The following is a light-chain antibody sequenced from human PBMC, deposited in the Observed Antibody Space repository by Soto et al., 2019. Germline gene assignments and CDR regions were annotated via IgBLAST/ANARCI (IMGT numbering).Light chain of an antibody. CDR2: RTS. V-gene: IGKV1-5*03. J-gene: IGKJ1*01. Sequence: DIRMTQSPSTLSASVGGRVTITCRASHSVSPWLAWYQQKPGKAPKLLIYRTSSLQNGVPARFSGRGFGKDFLLTINNLQPDDFATYYCQQYSSSSTFGQGTRVELK. CDR1: HSVSPW. CDR3: QQYSSSST.